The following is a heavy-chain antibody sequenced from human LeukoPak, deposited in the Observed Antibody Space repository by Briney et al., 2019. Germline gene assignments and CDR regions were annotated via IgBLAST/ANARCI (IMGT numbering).Heavy chain of an antibody. Sequence: SGGSLRLSCAASGLTVSSNYMSWVRQAPGKGLEWVSVIYSGGNTYYADSVRGRFTISRDNSKNTLYLQMNSLRAEDTAVYYCARDALIDYSRPFDIWGQGTMVTVSS. D-gene: IGHD3-16*01. J-gene: IGHJ3*02. CDR2: IYSGGNT. CDR1: GLTVSSNY. V-gene: IGHV3-53*01. CDR3: ARDALIDYSRPFDI.